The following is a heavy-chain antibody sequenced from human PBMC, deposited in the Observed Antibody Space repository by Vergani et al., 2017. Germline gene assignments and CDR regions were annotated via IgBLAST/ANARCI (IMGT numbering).Heavy chain of an antibody. CDR3: ARLYGRDSSGSKCFDY. D-gene: IGHD3-22*01. V-gene: IGHV5-51*01. CDR1: GYSFTNYW. Sequence: EVQLVQSGAEVKKPGESLKISCQISGYSFTNYWIGSVRQMPGKGLEWMGIIHPADSDTRYSPSFQGQVTISVDKSISTAYLQRSSLRASDSAMYYCARLYGRDSSGSKCFDYWGQGTLVTVSS. CDR2: IHPADSDT. J-gene: IGHJ4*02.